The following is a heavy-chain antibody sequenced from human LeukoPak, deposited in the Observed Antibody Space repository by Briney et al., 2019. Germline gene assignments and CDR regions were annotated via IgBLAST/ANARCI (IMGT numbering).Heavy chain of an antibody. Sequence: SETLSLTCTVSGGSISSYYWSWIRQPPGQGLEWIGYIYYSGSTNYNPSLKSRVTISVDTSKNQFSLKLSSVTAADTAVYYCARGNWNRRNFDYWGQGTLVTVSS. V-gene: IGHV4-59*01. CDR1: GGSISSYY. CDR3: ARGNWNRRNFDY. J-gene: IGHJ4*02. D-gene: IGHD1-20*01. CDR2: IYYSGST.